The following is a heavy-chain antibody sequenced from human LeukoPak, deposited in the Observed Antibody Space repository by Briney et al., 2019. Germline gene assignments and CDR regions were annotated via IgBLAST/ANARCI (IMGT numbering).Heavy chain of an antibody. J-gene: IGHJ4*02. D-gene: IGHD3-10*01. CDR3: ARRFSGYLGSGY. Sequence: ASVPVPHKPSGYSLHDYHLQGVRQAPGQGLEWMGWINPNSGGTNYAQKFQGRVTMTRDTSISPAYMELSSLRSDYTAVYICARRFSGYLGSGYWGQGPLVSVSS. CDR1: GYSLHDYH. V-gene: IGHV1-2*02. CDR2: INPNSGGT.